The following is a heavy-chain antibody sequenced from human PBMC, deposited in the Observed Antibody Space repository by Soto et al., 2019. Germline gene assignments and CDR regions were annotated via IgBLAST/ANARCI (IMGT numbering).Heavy chain of an antibody. D-gene: IGHD1-1*01. V-gene: IGHV3-66*01. Sequence: GGSLRLSCAASGFTVSSNYMSWVRQAPGKGLEWVSVIYSGGSTYYADSVKGRFTIPRDNSKNTLYLQMNSLRAEDTAVYYCARGDDYYYYYYMDVWGKGTTVTVSS. CDR1: GFTVSSNY. CDR3: ARGDDYYYYYYMDV. CDR2: IYSGGST. J-gene: IGHJ6*03.